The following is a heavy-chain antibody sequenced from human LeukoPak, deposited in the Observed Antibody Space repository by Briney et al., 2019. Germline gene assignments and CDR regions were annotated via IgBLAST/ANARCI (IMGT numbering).Heavy chain of an antibody. D-gene: IGHD3-22*01. J-gene: IGHJ3*02. CDR2: ISSSGSTI. Sequence: GGSLRLPCAASGFTFSDYYMSWIRQAPGKGLEWVSYISSSGSTIYYADSVKGRFTVSRDNAKNSLYLQMNSLRAEDTAVYYCARGDNPPADYYDSSGSGGDAFDIWGQGTMVTVSS. CDR1: GFTFSDYY. V-gene: IGHV3-11*01. CDR3: ARGDNPPADYYDSSGSGGDAFDI.